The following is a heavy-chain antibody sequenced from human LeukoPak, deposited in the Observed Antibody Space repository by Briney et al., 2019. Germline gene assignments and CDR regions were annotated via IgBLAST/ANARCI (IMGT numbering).Heavy chain of an antibody. V-gene: IGHV1-69*06. Sequence: ASVKVSCKASGGTFSSYAISWVRQAPGQGLEWMGGIIPIFGTANYAQKFQGRVTITADKSTSAAYMELRSLRSDDTAVYYCAGDYGDRNWFDPWGQGTLVTVSS. D-gene: IGHD4-17*01. CDR2: IIPIFGTA. CDR3: AGDYGDRNWFDP. J-gene: IGHJ5*02. CDR1: GGTFSSYA.